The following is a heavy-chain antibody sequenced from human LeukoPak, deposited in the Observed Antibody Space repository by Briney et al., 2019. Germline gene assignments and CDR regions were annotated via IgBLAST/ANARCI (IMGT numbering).Heavy chain of an antibody. CDR3: AGIVSGYSTYYYYGMDV. J-gene: IGHJ6*02. V-gene: IGHV4-34*01. CDR2: INHSGST. D-gene: IGHD3-3*01. CDR1: GGSFSGYY. Sequence: SETLSLTCAVYGGSFSGYYWSWIRQPPGKGLEWIGEINHSGSTNYNPSLKSRVTISVDTSKNQFSLKLSSVTAAGTAVYYCAGIVSGYSTYYYYGMDVWGQGTTVTVSS.